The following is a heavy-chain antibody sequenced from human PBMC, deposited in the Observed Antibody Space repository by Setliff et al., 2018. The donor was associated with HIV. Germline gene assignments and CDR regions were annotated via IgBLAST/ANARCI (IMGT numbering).Heavy chain of an antibody. CDR1: GYTFTSYA. CDR3: AKGGDRAMINFDH. V-gene: IGHV1-3*04. Sequence: ASVKVSCKASGYTFTSYAIHWARQAPGQRLEWMGWINTGNDNTRDSQKFQGRVTITRDTSASTAYMELSSLTSEDTAVYYCAKGGDRAMINFDHWGQGTLVTVSS. CDR2: INTGNDNT. D-gene: IGHD5-18*01. J-gene: IGHJ4*02.